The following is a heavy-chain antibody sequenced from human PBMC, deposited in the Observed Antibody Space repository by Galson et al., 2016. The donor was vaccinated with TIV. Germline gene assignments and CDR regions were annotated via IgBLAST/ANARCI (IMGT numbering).Heavy chain of an antibody. CDR3: AKARRGNAYPNYFDY. V-gene: IGHV3-53*01. J-gene: IGHJ4*02. Sequence: SLRLSCAASGFSVSYNHMIWVRQAPGKGLEWVSLLYSSDSTYYTDSVKGRFTISRDNSKNTIYLQMNSLSGEDTAMYYCAKARRGNAYPNYFDYWGQGILVTVSS. D-gene: IGHD2-2*01. CDR1: GFSVSYNH. CDR2: LYSSDST.